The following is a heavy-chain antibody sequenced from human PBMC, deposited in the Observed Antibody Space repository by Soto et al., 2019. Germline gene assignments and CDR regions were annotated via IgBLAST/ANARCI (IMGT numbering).Heavy chain of an antibody. V-gene: IGHV3-30*18. D-gene: IGHD6-13*01. CDR3: AKVRAQQLDDGFDY. CDR1: GFTFSSYG. Sequence: QVQLVESGGGVVQPGRSLRLSCAASGFTFSSYGMHWVRQAPGKGLEWVAVISYDGSNKYYADSVKGRFTISRDNSKNTLCLQMNSLGAEDTAVYYCAKVRAQQLDDGFDYWGQGTLVTVSS. J-gene: IGHJ4*02. CDR2: ISYDGSNK.